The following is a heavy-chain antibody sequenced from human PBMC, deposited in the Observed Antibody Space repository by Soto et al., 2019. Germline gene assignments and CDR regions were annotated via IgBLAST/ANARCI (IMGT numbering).Heavy chain of an antibody. CDR1: WLSLSTSGMC. D-gene: IGHD3-9*01. V-gene: IGHV2-70*11. CDR2: IDWDDDK. Sequence: SGPTLVNPTQTLTLTCTFSWLSLSTSGMCVSWIRQPPGKALEWLARIDWDDDKYYSTSLKTRLTISKDTSKNQVVLTMTNMDPVDTATYYCARTYYDILTGYYRPLDYWGQGTLVTVSS. CDR3: ARTYYDILTGYYRPLDY. J-gene: IGHJ4*02.